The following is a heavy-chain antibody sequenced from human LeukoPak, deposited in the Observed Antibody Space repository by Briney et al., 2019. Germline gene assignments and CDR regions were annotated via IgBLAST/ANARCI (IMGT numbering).Heavy chain of an antibody. Sequence: PSETLSLTCTVSGYSISTGYYWDWIRQPPGKGLEWIGTFYHGGSTYYNPSLKSRVTISVDTSKNQFSLNLTSVTAADTAVYYCARVKGSSWYVFDYWGQGTLVTVSS. CDR1: GYSISTGYY. CDR3: ARVKGSSWYVFDY. CDR2: FYHGGST. V-gene: IGHV4-38-2*02. D-gene: IGHD6-13*01. J-gene: IGHJ4*02.